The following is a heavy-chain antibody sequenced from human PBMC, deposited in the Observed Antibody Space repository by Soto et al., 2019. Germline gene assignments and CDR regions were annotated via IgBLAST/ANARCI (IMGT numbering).Heavy chain of an antibody. Sequence: VESLKIPFNGSGYIFTSYWIWWCLEMAVEVLEWMGIIYPDDSDTRYSPSFQGQVTISADKSISNAYLQWSSLKASDTAMYYCARSGDIVVVPAASGMDVWGQGTTVTVSS. CDR3: ARSGDIVVVPAASGMDV. V-gene: IGHV5-51*01. CDR1: GYIFTSYW. CDR2: IYPDDSDT. D-gene: IGHD2-2*01. J-gene: IGHJ6*02.